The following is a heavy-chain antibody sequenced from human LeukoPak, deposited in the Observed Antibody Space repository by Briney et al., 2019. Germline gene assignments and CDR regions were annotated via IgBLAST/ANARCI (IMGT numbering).Heavy chain of an antibody. CDR2: ISSSGSYI. V-gene: IGHV3-21*01. Sequence: GGSLRLSCAASGFTFSSYFMNWVRQAPGKGLEWVSSISSSGSYIYYADSVKGRFTISRDNAKKSLYLQMNSLRAEDTAVYYCARGSAVTANNFDFWGQGTLVTVSS. CDR3: ARGSAVTANNFDF. CDR1: GFTFSSYF. J-gene: IGHJ4*02. D-gene: IGHD4-11*01.